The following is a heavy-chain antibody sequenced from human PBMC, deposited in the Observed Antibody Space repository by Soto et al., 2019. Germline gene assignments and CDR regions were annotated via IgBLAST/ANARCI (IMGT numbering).Heavy chain of an antibody. CDR3: ARHLPYCGGDCYSLDY. Sequence: TSETLSLTCTVSGGSISSYYWSWIRQPPGKGLEWIGYIYYSASTNYSPSLKSRVTISVDTSKNQFSLNLRSVNAADSVVYYCARHLPYCGGDCYSLDYWGQGTLVTVSS. V-gene: IGHV4-59*08. CDR2: IYYSAST. J-gene: IGHJ4*02. CDR1: GGSISSYY. D-gene: IGHD2-21*02.